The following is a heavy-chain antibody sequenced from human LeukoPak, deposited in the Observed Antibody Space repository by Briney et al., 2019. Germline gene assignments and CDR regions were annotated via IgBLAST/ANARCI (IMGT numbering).Heavy chain of an antibody. V-gene: IGHV3-21*01. CDR3: ARDFAYIRFDN. Sequence: AGGSLRLSCAASGFTFSSYSMNWVRQAPGKGLEWASSISSSSSYIYYADSVKGRFTISRDNAKKSLYLQMNSLRAEDTAVYYCARDFAYIRFDNWGQGTLVTVSS. CDR1: GFTFSSYS. D-gene: IGHD1-1*01. CDR2: ISSSSSYI. J-gene: IGHJ4*02.